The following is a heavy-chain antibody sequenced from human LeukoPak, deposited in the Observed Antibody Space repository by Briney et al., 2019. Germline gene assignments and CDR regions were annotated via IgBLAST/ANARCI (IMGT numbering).Heavy chain of an antibody. CDR3: ARDSRGYSYGFFDY. CDR1: GFTFSSYA. Sequence: GGSLRLSCAASGFTFSSYAMSWVRQAPGKGLEWVSYISSSGSPIFYADSVKGRFSITRDNVKNSLYLEMNSLRDEDSAVYYCARDSRGYSYGFFDYWGLGTLVTVSS. D-gene: IGHD5-18*01. V-gene: IGHV3-48*02. CDR2: ISSSGSPI. J-gene: IGHJ4*02.